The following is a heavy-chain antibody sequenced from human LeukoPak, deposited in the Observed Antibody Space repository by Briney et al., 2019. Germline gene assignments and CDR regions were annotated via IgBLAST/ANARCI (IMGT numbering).Heavy chain of an antibody. J-gene: IGHJ3*02. CDR1: GFTVSSNY. CDR3: ARDGLAVAGTQAFDI. CDR2: IHSDGST. Sequence: PGGSLRLSCAASGFTVSSNYMSWVRQAPGKGLEWVAVIHSDGSTYYADSVKGRLTISRDNSKNTLYLQMNSLRAEDTAVYYCARDGLAVAGTQAFDIWGQGTMVTVSS. V-gene: IGHV3-53*05. D-gene: IGHD6-19*01.